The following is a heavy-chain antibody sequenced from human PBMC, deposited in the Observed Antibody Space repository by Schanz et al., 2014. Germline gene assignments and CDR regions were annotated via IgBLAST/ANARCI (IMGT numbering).Heavy chain of an antibody. Sequence: EVQLVESGGEFIQPGGSLRLSCEASGFTFSRYWMHWFRQAPGKGLEWVSRLNFDETYTSYADSVKGRFTISRDNAKNTVYLQMTSLRVEDTAVYYCARGGADSAMAHEYWGRGTLVTVSS. CDR2: LNFDETYT. V-gene: IGHV3-74*01. D-gene: IGHD5-18*01. J-gene: IGHJ4*02. CDR3: ARGGADSAMAHEY. CDR1: GFTFSRYW.